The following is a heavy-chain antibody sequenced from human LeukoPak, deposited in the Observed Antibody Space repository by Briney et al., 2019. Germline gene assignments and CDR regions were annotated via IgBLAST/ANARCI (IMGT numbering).Heavy chain of an antibody. CDR2: IKQDGSEK. D-gene: IGHD2-2*01. J-gene: IGHJ6*02. CDR1: GFTFSSHS. CDR3: ARSHQLLGYGMDV. V-gene: IGHV3-7*01. Sequence: AGGSLRLSCAASGFTFSSHSMNWVRQAPGKGLEWVANIKQDGSEKYYVDSVKGRFTISRDNAKNSLYLQMNSLRAEDTAVYYCARSHQLLGYGMDVWGQGTTVTVSS.